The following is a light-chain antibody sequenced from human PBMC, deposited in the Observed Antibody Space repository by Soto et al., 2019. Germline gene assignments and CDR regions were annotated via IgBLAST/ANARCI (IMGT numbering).Light chain of an antibody. CDR1: ESIPKNY. J-gene: IGKJ1*01. Sequence: VLTQSPGTLSLSPGERATLSCRASESIPKNYLSWYQQRPGQAPSLHIHGASTRATGIPDRFSGSGSGTDFTLTISRLEPEDFAVYYCHQYAASPQTFGQGTKVEIK. CDR2: GAS. V-gene: IGKV3-20*01. CDR3: HQYAASPQT.